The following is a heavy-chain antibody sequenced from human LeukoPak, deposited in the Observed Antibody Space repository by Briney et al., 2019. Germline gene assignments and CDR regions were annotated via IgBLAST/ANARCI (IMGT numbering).Heavy chain of an antibody. D-gene: IGHD5-12*01. CDR1: GFIVSSNY. CDR3: ARAQSRYSGYDSFPSDY. Sequence: PGGSLRLSCAASGFIVSSNYMGWVRQAPGKGLDWVSIIYDGGNTYYADSVKGRFTISRDRSKNTLYLQMNSLRAEDTAVYYCARAQSRYSGYDSFPSDYWGQGTLVTVSS. CDR2: IYDGGNT. J-gene: IGHJ4*02. V-gene: IGHV3-53*01.